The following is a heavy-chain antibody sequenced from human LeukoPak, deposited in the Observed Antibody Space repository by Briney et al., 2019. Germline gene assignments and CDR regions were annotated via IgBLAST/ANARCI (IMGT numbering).Heavy chain of an antibody. CDR3: AKDLNRGVRGVTYL. J-gene: IGHJ4*02. D-gene: IGHD3-10*01. Sequence: GRSLRLSCAASGFTFSSYAMHWVLQAPGKGLEWVAVISYDGSNKYYADSVKGRFTISRDNSKNTLYLQMNSLRAEDTAVYYCAKDLNRGVRGVTYLWGQGTLVTVSS. CDR1: GFTFSSYA. CDR2: ISYDGSNK. V-gene: IGHV3-30*04.